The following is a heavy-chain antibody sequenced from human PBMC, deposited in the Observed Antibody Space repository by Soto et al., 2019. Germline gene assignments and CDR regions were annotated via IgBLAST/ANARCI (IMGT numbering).Heavy chain of an antibody. Sequence: SETLSLTCTVSGGSISSSSYYWGWIRQPPGKGLEWIGSIYYSGSTYYNPSLKSRVTISVDTSKNQFSLKLSSVTAADTAVYYCAADQLTVTKGKFDYWGQGTLVTVSS. J-gene: IGHJ4*02. V-gene: IGHV4-39*01. D-gene: IGHD4-4*01. CDR3: AADQLTVTKGKFDY. CDR2: IYYSGST. CDR1: GGSISSSSYY.